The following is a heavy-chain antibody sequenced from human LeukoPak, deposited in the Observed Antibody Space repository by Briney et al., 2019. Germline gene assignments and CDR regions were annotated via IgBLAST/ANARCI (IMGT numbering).Heavy chain of an antibody. V-gene: IGHV3-30-3*01. CDR1: GFTFSSYA. CDR2: ISYDGSNK. J-gene: IGHJ4*02. D-gene: IGHD6-13*01. Sequence: GGSLGLSCAASGFTFSSYAMHWVRQAPGKGLEWVAVISYDGSNKYYADSVKGRFTISRDNSKNTLYLQMNSLRAEDTAVYYCAKDSSSSWFGGDSKWGQGTLVTVSS. CDR3: AKDSSSSWFGGDSK.